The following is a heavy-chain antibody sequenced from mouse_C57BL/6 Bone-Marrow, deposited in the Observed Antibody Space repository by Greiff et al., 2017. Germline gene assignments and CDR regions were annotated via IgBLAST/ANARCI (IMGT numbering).Heavy chain of an antibody. CDR3: ARGPITTVVSDWYFDV. CDR2: IDPSDSYT. V-gene: IGHV1-50*01. J-gene: IGHJ1*03. CDR1: GYTFTSYW. Sequence: QVQLQQPGAELVKPGASVKLSCKASGYTFTSYWMQWVKQRPGQGLEWIGEIDPSDSYTNYNQKFKGKATLTVDTSSSTAYMQLSSLTSEDSAVYYCARGPITTVVSDWYFDVWGTETTVTVSS. D-gene: IGHD1-1*01.